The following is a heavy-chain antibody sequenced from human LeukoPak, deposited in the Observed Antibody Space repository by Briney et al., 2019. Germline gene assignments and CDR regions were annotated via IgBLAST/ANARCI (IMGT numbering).Heavy chain of an antibody. J-gene: IGHJ6*02. CDR2: IYYSGST. CDR1: GGSISSYY. D-gene: IGHD4-17*01. Sequence: SETLSLTCTVSGGSISSYYWSWIRQPPGKGLEWIGYIYYSGSTNYNPSLKSRVTISVDTSKNQFSLKLSSVTAADTAVYYCARDRGDYPYYYYGMDVWGQGTTVTVSS. CDR3: ARDRGDYPYYYYGMDV. V-gene: IGHV4-59*01.